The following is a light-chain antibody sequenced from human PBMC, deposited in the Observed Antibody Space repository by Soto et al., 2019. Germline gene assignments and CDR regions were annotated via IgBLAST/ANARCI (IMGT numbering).Light chain of an antibody. J-gene: IGKJ1*01. CDR2: GAS. CDR3: QQYGVSPRT. CDR1: QSVSSN. V-gene: IGKV3-15*01. Sequence: EIVMTQSPATLSVSPGERATLSCRASQSVSSNLAWYQQKPGQAPRFLIYGASTRATGIPARFSGSGSGTEFTLTINRLEPEDFAVYYCQQYGVSPRTFGQGTKVDIK.